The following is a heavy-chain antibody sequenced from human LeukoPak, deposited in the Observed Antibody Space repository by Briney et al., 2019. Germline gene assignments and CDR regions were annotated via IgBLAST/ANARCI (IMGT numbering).Heavy chain of an antibody. D-gene: IGHD1-1*01. CDR1: GGFISSSSYY. CDR2: IYYSGST. Sequence: PSETLSLTCTVSGGFISSSSYYWGWIRQPPGKGLEWIGSIYYSGSTYYNPSLKSRVTISVDTSKNQFSLKLSSVTAADTAVYYCARWIPEGERAFDIWGQGTMVTVSS. CDR3: ARWIPEGERAFDI. V-gene: IGHV4-39*07. J-gene: IGHJ3*02.